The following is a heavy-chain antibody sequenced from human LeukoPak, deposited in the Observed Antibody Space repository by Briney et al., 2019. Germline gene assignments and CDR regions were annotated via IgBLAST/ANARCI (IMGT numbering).Heavy chain of an antibody. CDR2: IYYSGST. D-gene: IGHD2-2*01. V-gene: IGHV4-59*01. CDR3: ARAKLGYCSSTSCYALDY. Sequence: SETLSLTCTVSGGSISSYYWSWIRQPPGKGLEWIGYIYYSGSTNYNPSLKSRVTISVDTSKNQFSLKLSSVTAADTAVYYCARAKLGYCSSTSCYALDYWGQGTLVTVSS. J-gene: IGHJ4*02. CDR1: GGSISSYY.